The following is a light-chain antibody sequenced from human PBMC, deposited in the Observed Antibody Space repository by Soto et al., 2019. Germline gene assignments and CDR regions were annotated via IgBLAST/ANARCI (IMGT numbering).Light chain of an antibody. J-gene: IGKJ5*01. V-gene: IGKV3-15*01. CDR1: QSVSSD. Sequence: VVLTQSPATLSLSPGERASLSCRASQSVSSDLAWYQQKPGQAPRLFIYGASTRATGIPARFSGSGSGTEFTLTISGLQSEDFATYYCQQSYSTPITFGQGTRLEI. CDR3: QQSYSTPIT. CDR2: GAS.